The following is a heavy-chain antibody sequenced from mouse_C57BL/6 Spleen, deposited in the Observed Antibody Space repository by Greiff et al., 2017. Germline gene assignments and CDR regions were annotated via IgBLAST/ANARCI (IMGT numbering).Heavy chain of an antibody. CDR3: ARYYGSSYFDV. D-gene: IGHD1-1*01. CDR2: ISYDGSN. J-gene: IGHJ1*03. Sequence: EVQLQQSGPGLVKPSPSLSLSCSVTGYSITGGYYWNWIRQSPRNKLEWMGYISYDGSNNYNPSLKNRISITRDTSENQFYLKLNSVTTEDTATYYCARYYGSSYFDVWGTGTTVTVSS. CDR1: GYSITGGYY. V-gene: IGHV3-6*01.